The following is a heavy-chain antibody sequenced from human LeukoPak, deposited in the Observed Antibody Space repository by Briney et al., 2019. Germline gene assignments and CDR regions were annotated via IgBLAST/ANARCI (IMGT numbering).Heavy chain of an antibody. V-gene: IGHV3-30-3*01. CDR2: ISKDGSDK. Sequence: PGRSLRLSCAASGFTFSDYAMHWVRQAPGKGLEWVAVISKDGSDKYYPGSVRGRLTISRDNSKNTICLQMDSLRAEDTAIYYCARDYWWNYDYWGQGTLVTVSS. D-gene: IGHD1-7*01. CDR1: GFTFSDYA. J-gene: IGHJ4*02. CDR3: ARDYWWNYDY.